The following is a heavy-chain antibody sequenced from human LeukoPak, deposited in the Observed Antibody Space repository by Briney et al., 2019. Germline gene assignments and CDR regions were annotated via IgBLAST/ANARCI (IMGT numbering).Heavy chain of an antibody. Sequence: PGGSLRLSCAASGFAFSSYSMNWVRQAPGKGLEWVSSVSRRSSFIFYADSVQGRFTVSRDDAKDSLFLQMNSLRAEDTAVYYCARVSDAYDYFFDYWGQGTLVTVPS. J-gene: IGHJ4*02. D-gene: IGHD5-12*01. CDR3: ARVSDAYDYFFDY. CDR2: VSRRSSFI. V-gene: IGHV3-21*01. CDR1: GFAFSSYS.